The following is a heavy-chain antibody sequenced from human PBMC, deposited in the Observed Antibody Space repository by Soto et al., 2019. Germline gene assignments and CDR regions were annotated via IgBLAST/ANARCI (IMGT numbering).Heavy chain of an antibody. V-gene: IGHV3-30*04. CDR1: RFTFSRYA. CDR2: ISYDGRQK. D-gene: IGHD3-9*01. J-gene: IGHJ4*02. CDR3: AKDAYFDTYYFDH. Sequence: PGGSLRLSCAASRFTFSRYAMHWVRQSPGKGLEWVAVISYDGRQKHYVDSVKGRFTISRDESDNTLYLQMNSLRPEDTAIYYCAKDAYFDTYYFDHWGQGTLVTVSS.